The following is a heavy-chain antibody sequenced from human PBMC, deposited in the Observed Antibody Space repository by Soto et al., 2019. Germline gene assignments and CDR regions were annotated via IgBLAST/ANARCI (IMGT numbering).Heavy chain of an antibody. V-gene: IGHV4-61*08. CDR2: NHYSGST. CDR3: ARVDVRVSARRHFDY. J-gene: IGHJ4*02. Sequence: PSETLSLTCTVSGGSVTSGGYYWSWIRQPPRKGLEWIGYNHYSGSTDYNPSLKSRVTISVDTSKNQFSLKLNSVTAADTAIYYCARVDVRVSARRHFDYWGQGALVTVSS. CDR1: GGSVTSGGYY. D-gene: IGHD6-6*01.